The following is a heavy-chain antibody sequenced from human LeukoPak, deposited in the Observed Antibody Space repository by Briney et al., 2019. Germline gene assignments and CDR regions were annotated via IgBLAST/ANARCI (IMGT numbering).Heavy chain of an antibody. CDR1: GYTFTCYY. CDR3: ARGVGFYYMDV. V-gene: IGHV1-2*02. Sequence: SVKVSCKAFGYTFTCYYMHWVRQAPRQGLEWMGSLNPNSGGTKYVQNFQGRVTMTRDTSISTAYIELSRLRSDDAAVYYCARGVGFYYMDVWGKGTTVTVSS. J-gene: IGHJ6*03. CDR2: LNPNSGGT. D-gene: IGHD3-10*01.